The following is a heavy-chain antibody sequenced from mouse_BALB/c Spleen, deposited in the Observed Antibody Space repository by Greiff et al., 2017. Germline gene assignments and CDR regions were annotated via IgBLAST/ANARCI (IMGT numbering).Heavy chain of an antibody. V-gene: IGHV2-9*02. CDR2: IWAGGST. D-gene: IGHD2-3*01. Sequence: VKLMESGPGLVAPSQSLSITCTVSGFSLTSYGVHWVRQPPGKGLEWLGVIWAGGSTNYNSALMSRLSISKDNSKSQVFLKMNSLQTDDTAMYYCARDAIYDGYYYAMDYWGQGTSVTVSS. CDR3: ARDAIYDGYYYAMDY. J-gene: IGHJ4*01. CDR1: GFSLTSYG.